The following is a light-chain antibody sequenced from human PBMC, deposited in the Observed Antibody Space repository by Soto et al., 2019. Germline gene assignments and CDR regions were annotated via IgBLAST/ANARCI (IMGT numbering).Light chain of an antibody. V-gene: IGKV3-20*01. Sequence: EIVIPNYPATLSFSSVERATLSFRASQSVSSNLAWYQQTPGQVPRLLIYGASTRATGMPARFSGSGSGTDFTLTISRLETEDFAVYYCQQYGSSLTFGGGTKVDIK. J-gene: IGKJ4*01. CDR1: QSVSSN. CDR2: GAS. CDR3: QQYGSSLT.